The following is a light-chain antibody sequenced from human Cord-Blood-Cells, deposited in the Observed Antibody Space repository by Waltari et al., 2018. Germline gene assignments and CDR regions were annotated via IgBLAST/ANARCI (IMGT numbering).Light chain of an antibody. CDR3: QQSYSTPPT. Sequence: DIQMTQSPSSLSASVGDRVTITCRASQSISSDLNWYQQKPGKAPKLLIYAASSLQSGVRSRLSGRGSGTDFTLTIRSLQPEDFATYYCQQSYSTPPTFGQGTKVEIK. CDR2: AAS. CDR1: QSISSD. J-gene: IGKJ1*01. V-gene: IGKV1-39*01.